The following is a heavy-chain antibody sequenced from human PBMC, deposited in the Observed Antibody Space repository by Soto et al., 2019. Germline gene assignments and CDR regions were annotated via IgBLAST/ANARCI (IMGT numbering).Heavy chain of an antibody. Sequence: EVQLVESGGGLVQPGGSLGLPFAASGLTFRNNVMNWVDQAQGRGLGWVSAITDNGGSTYYADSVKGRCPISRDNSNNTLYLQMNSLRAEDTAVYYCAKEVYGAARGGMDVWGQGTTVTVSS. J-gene: IGHJ6*02. V-gene: IGHV3-23*04. CDR1: GLTFRNNV. D-gene: IGHD3-10*01. CDR3: AKEVYGAARGGMDV. CDR2: ITDNGGST.